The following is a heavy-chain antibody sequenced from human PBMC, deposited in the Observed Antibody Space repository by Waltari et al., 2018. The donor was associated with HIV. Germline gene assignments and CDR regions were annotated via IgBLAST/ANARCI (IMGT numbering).Heavy chain of an antibody. CDR3: ARDGAYYYGMDV. Sequence: EVQLVESGGGLVKPGGSLRLSCAASGFTFSSYSMTWVRQAPGKGLEWVSSISSSSSYIYYADSVKGRFTISRDNAKNSLYLQMNSLRAEDTAVYYCARDGAYYYGMDVWGQGTTVTVSS. D-gene: IGHD1-26*01. CDR2: ISSSSSYI. V-gene: IGHV3-21*01. CDR1: GFTFSSYS. J-gene: IGHJ6*02.